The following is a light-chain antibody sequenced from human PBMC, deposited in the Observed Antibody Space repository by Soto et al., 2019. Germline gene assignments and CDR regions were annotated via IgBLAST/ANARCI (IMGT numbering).Light chain of an antibody. CDR3: QQYDTYFRYT. V-gene: IGKV1-39*01. J-gene: IGKJ2*01. CDR1: RSIGTN. CDR2: AAS. Sequence: QVTQSPTSLSASVGDRVTITCRASRSIGTNLNWYQQRPGKAPQLLIYAASSLQSGVPSRFSGSTSGTDFTLTIGSLQPDDFANYYCQQYDTYFRYTFGQGTKLDIK.